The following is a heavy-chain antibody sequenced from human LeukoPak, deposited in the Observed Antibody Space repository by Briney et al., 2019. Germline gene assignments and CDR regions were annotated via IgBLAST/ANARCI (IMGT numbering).Heavy chain of an antibody. D-gene: IGHD6-6*01. CDR2: ISRSGGTT. CDR1: GFTFSSYD. CDR3: AWYSRSSEAH. Sequence: GGSLRLSCAASGFTFSSYDMTWVRQTPGKGLEWVALISRSGGTTYYADSVKGRFTISRDNAKDLLYLQMNSLRVEDTAMYYCAWYSRSSEAHWGQGTLVTVSS. J-gene: IGHJ4*02. V-gene: IGHV3-23*01.